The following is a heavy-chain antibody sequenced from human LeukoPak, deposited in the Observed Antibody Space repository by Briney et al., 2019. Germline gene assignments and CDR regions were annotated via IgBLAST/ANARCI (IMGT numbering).Heavy chain of an antibody. CDR1: GYTFTNYY. D-gene: IGHD6-19*01. CDR3: ARETDIAVAANYFDY. V-gene: IGHV1-46*01. Sequence: ASVKVSCKASGYTFTNYYIHWVRQAPGQGPEWMGITNPSGGGTTYAPKFQGRVTMTKETSTRTVYMELSSLRSADTALYYCARETDIAVAANYFDYWGQGTLVTVSS. CDR2: TNPSGGGT. J-gene: IGHJ4*02.